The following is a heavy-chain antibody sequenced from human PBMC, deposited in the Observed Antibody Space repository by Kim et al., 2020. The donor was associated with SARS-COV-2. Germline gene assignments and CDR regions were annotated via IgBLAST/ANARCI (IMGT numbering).Heavy chain of an antibody. Sequence: TDYAAPVKGRFTISRDDSKNTLYLQMNSLKTEDTAVYYCTTVVPAAKNDYWGQGTLVTVSS. CDR2: T. CDR3: TTVVPAAKNDY. D-gene: IGHD2-2*01. J-gene: IGHJ4*02. V-gene: IGHV3-15*01.